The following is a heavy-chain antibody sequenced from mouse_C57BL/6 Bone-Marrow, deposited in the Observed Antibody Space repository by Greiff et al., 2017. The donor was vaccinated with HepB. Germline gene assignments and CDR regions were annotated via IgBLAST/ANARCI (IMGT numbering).Heavy chain of an antibody. CDR1: GYTFTSYW. D-gene: IGHD1-1*01. CDR2: IHPNSGST. CDR3: ARDYGSSHYFDY. V-gene: IGHV1-64*01. J-gene: IGHJ2*01. Sequence: QVQLQQPGAELVKPGASVKLSCKASGYTFTSYWMHWVKQRPGQGLEWIGMIHPNSGSTNYNEKFKSKATLTVDKSSSTASMQLSSLTSEDSAVYYCARDYGSSHYFDYWGQGTTLTVSS.